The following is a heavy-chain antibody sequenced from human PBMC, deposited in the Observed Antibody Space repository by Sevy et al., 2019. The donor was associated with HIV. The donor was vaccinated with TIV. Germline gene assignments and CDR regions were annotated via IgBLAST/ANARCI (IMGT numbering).Heavy chain of an antibody. D-gene: IGHD3-10*01. CDR2: ISSASSYI. CDR1: EFTFSDYT. J-gene: IGHJ4*02. Sequence: GGSLRLSCTASEFTFSDYTMNWVRQVPGKGLEWVSSISSASSYISYADSVKGRFTISRDNAENLLFLQMNSLRAEDTAVYYCVRDRDYYGSGSSDYWGQGTLVTVSS. CDR3: VRDRDYYGSGSSDY. V-gene: IGHV3-21*06.